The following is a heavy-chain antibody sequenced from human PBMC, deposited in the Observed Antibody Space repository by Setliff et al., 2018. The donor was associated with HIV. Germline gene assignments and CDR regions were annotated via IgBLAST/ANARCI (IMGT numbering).Heavy chain of an antibody. D-gene: IGHD3-22*01. CDR3: EREIGDYYDSSGYYPPTDYYYGMDV. Sequence: GASVKVSCKASGYTFTSYDISWVRQAPGQGLEWMGWISADNGNTNYAQKLQGRVTMTTDTSTSTAYMELRSLRSDETAVYYCEREIGDYYDSSGYYPPTDYYYGMDVWGQGTTVTV. CDR2: ISADNGNT. J-gene: IGHJ6*02. CDR1: GYTFTSYD. V-gene: IGHV1-18*01.